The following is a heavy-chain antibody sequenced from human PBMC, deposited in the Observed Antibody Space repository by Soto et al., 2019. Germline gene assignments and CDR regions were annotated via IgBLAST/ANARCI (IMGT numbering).Heavy chain of an antibody. J-gene: IGHJ4*02. V-gene: IGHV4-59*06. CDR2: IYYSGST. D-gene: IGHD3-22*01. CDR3: ASRIDYDSSGSYFDY. Sequence: SETRSLTCTVSGGSITRYYWSWIRQPPGKGLEWIGYIYYSGSTYYNPSLKSRVTISVDTSKNQFSLKLSSVTAADTAVYYCASRIDYDSSGSYFDYWGQGTLVTVSS. CDR1: GGSITRYY.